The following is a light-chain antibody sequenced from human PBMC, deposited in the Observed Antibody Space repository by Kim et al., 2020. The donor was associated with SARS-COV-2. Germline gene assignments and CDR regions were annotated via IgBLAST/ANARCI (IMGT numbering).Light chain of an antibody. J-gene: IGKJ4*01. CDR1: QSVGSRY. Sequence: EIVLTQSPVTLSLSPGERATLSCRASQSVGSRYLAWFQQKPGQPPRLLMYDTSKRATGGPDRFSGSGSGTDFTLTVSRLEAEDYAVYYCQQYLKSPLTFGVGTKVDIK. CDR2: DTS. V-gene: IGKV3-20*01. CDR3: QQYLKSPLT.